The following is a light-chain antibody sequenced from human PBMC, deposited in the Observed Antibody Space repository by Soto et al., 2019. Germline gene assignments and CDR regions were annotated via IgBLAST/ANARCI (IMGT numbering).Light chain of an antibody. Sequence: DNVMTQSPDSLAVALVERATIKCKCSQRIFYSSYNKSYLAWYQQKSGQSPKLLISWASSRQSGVPDRFSGSGSGTDFTLTISSLQAEDVAVYYCQQFYSAPFTLGPGTKVDIK. V-gene: IGKV4-1*01. J-gene: IGKJ3*01. CDR2: WAS. CDR3: QQFYSAPFT. CDR1: QRIFYSSYNKSY.